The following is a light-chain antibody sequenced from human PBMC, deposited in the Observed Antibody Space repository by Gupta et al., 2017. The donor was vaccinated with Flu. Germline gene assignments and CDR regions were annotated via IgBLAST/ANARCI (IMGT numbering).Light chain of an antibody. J-gene: IGKJ4*01. CDR1: QSISTNY. Sequence: ENVLTQSPGTLSLSPGENATLTCKTSQSISTNYLAWYQQKPGQAPSLLIYSASSRATGVPDRFSGSGSGTDFTLTITKRQPEDSAVYYCHQYVSTPGHTFGGGTKVEVK. CDR2: SAS. CDR3: HQYVSTPGHT. V-gene: IGKV3-20*01.